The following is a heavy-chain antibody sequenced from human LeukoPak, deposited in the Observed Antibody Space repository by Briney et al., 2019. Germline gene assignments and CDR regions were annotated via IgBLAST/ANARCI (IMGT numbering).Heavy chain of an antibody. CDR3: ARGKRDGYNADY. CDR1: GYTFTSYG. J-gene: IGHJ4*02. V-gene: IGHV1-69*05. Sequence: ASVKVSCKASGYTFTSYGISWVRQAPGQGLEWMGGIIPIFGTANYAQKFQGRVTITTDESTSTAYMELSSLRSEDTAVYYCARGKRDGYNADYWGQGTLVTVSS. CDR2: IIPIFGTA. D-gene: IGHD5-24*01.